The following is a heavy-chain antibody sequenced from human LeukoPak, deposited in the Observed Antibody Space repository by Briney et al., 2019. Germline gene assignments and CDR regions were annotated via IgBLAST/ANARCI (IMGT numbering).Heavy chain of an antibody. D-gene: IGHD3-16*02. V-gene: IGHV1-8*02. CDR1: GYTFTSYG. CDR3: ARGGYRFSSPTDY. J-gene: IGHJ4*02. Sequence: ASVNVSCKASGYTFTSYGISWVRQATGQGLEWMGWMNPNSGNTGYAQKFQGRVTMTRNTSISTAYMELSSLRSEDTAVYYCARGGYRFSSPTDYWGQGTLVTVSS. CDR2: MNPNSGNT.